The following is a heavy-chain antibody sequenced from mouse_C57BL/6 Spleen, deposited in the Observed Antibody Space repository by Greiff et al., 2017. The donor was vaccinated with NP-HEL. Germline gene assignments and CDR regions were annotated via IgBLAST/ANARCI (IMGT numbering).Heavy chain of an antibody. CDR2: INPNNGGT. Sequence: EVQLQQSGPELVKPGASVKISCKASGYTFTDYYMNWVKQSHGKSLEWIGDINPNNGGTSYNQKFKGKATLTVDKSSSTAYMELRSLTSEDSAVYYCARWGYVLFDYWGQGTTLTVSS. CDR1: GYTFTDYY. V-gene: IGHV1-26*01. J-gene: IGHJ2*01. CDR3: ARWGYVLFDY. D-gene: IGHD3-1*01.